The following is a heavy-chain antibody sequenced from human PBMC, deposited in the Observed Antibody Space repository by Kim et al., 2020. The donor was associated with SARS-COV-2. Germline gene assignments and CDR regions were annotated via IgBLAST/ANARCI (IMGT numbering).Heavy chain of an antibody. V-gene: IGHV3-33*01. D-gene: IGHD6-13*01. J-gene: IGHJ4*02. CDR2: IWYDGSNK. CDR1: GFTFSSYG. Sequence: GGSLRLSCAASGFTFSSYGMHWVRQAPGKGLEWVAVIWYDGSNKYYADSVKGRFTISRDNSKNTLYLQMNSLRAEDTAVYYCARDGAIAAAGSDYWGQGTLVTVSS. CDR3: ARDGAIAAAGSDY.